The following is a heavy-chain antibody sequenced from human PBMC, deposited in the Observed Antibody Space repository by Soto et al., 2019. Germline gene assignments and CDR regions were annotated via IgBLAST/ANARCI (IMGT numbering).Heavy chain of an antibody. J-gene: IGHJ4*02. CDR2: MSYDGTKQ. CDR3: AKEYGSTWIDH. Sequence: GGSLRLSCAASGFTFSTYGMHWVRQAPGKGLEWVAAMSYDGTKQYYVDSVKGRFTISRDNSRNTLFLQLNSLRDEDTSVYYCAKEYGSTWIDHWGQGTPVTVSS. CDR1: GFTFSTYG. D-gene: IGHD6-13*01. V-gene: IGHV3-30*18.